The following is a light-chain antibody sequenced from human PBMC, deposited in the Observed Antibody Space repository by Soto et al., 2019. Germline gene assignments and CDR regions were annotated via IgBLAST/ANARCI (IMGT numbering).Light chain of an antibody. CDR3: MVYMGRGISI. CDR1: SGSVSTSNY. CDR2: STN. V-gene: IGLV8-61*01. Sequence: QAVVTQEPSFSVSPGGTVTLTCGLSSGSVSTSNYPSWYQQTPGQAPRTLIYSTNTRSSGVPDRFSGSILGNKAALTITGAQADDESDYYCMVYMGRGISIFGGGTKLTVL. J-gene: IGLJ2*01.